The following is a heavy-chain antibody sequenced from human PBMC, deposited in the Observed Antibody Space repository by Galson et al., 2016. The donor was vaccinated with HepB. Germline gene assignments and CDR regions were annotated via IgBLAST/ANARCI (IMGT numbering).Heavy chain of an antibody. Sequence: PGKGLEWVSYISSSSSYISYADSVKGRFTISRDNAKNSLYLQLNSLRAEDTAVYYCAREPHDFGDYGVDYWGQGTLVTVSS. CDR2: ISSSSSYI. V-gene: IGHV3-21*01. CDR3: AREPHDFGDYGVDY. D-gene: IGHD4-17*01. J-gene: IGHJ4*02.